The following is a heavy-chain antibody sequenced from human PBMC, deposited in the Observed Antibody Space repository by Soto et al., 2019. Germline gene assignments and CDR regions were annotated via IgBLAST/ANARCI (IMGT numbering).Heavy chain of an antibody. CDR1: GYSFTSYW. Sequence: GESLKISCQGSGYSFTSYWIGWVRQMPGKGLEWMGIIYPDDSDTRYSPSFQGQVTISTDKSISTAYLQWSSLKASDTALYYCAILKYCSGGSCYGRLPADYWGQGTLVTVSS. D-gene: IGHD2-15*01. V-gene: IGHV5-51*01. J-gene: IGHJ4*02. CDR3: AILKYCSGGSCYGRLPADY. CDR2: IYPDDSDT.